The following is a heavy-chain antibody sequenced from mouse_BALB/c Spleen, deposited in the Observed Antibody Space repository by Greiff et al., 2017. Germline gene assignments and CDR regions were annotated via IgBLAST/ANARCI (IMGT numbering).Heavy chain of an antibody. CDR3: TRSHRHYAMDY. CDR2: INPSNGGT. J-gene: IGHJ4*01. CDR1: GYTFTSYY. V-gene: IGHV1S81*02. Sequence: VQLQQPGAELVKPGASVKLSCKASGYTFTSYYMYWVKQRPGQGLEWIGGINPSNGGTNFNEEIKSKATLTVDKSSSTAYMKLSSLTSEDSAVYCCTRSHRHYAMDYWGQGTSVTVSS.